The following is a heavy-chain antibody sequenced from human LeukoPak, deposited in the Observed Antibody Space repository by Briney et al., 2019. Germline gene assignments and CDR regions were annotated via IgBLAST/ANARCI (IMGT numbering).Heavy chain of an antibody. CDR2: IYSGGST. J-gene: IGHJ4*02. D-gene: IGHD2-2*01. CDR3: ARETDSTLFDY. CDR1: GFTVSSNY. Sequence: GGSLRLSCAASGFTVSSNYMSWVRQAPGKGLEWVSVIYSGGSTYYADSVKGRFTISRDNAKNSLYLQLNSLKAEDTAVYYCARETDSTLFDYWGQGTLVTVSS. V-gene: IGHV3-66*01.